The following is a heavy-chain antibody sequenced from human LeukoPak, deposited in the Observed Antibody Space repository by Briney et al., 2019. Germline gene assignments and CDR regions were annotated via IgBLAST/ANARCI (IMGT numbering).Heavy chain of an antibody. CDR2: IYHSGST. D-gene: IGHD2-2*01. J-gene: IGHJ4*02. CDR3: GAGRYQYRGFDY. V-gene: IGHV4-30-2*01. Sequence: SETLSLTCAVSGGSISSGGYSWSWIRQPPGKGLEWIGYIYHSGSTYYNPSLKSRVTISVDRSKNSFSLKLSSVTAADTAVYYCGAGRYQYRGFDYWGQGTLVTVSS. CDR1: GGSISSGGYS.